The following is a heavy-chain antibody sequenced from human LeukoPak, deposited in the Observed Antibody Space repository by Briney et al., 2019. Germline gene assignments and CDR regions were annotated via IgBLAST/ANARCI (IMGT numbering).Heavy chain of an antibody. CDR3: ARGYSYGATFDY. CDR1: GFTFSSYS. J-gene: IGHJ4*02. Sequence: PGGSLRLSCAASGFTFSSYSMNWVRQAPGKGLEWISYIGRTTSTIYYADSVEGRFTISRDNAKNSLFLQMNSLRAEDTAVYYCARGYSYGATFDYWGQGTLVTVSS. CDR2: IGRTTSTI. D-gene: IGHD5-18*01. V-gene: IGHV3-48*01.